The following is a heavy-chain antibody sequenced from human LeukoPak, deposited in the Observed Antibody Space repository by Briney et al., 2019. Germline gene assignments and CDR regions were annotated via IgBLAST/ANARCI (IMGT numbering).Heavy chain of an antibody. D-gene: IGHD3-22*01. V-gene: IGHV4-4*02. J-gene: IGHJ4*02. CDR2: IHHTGST. CDR3: ARVSDSSGYVDY. CDR1: GGSITSNNW. Sequence: SETLSLTCAVSGGSITSNNWWSWVRQPPGKGLEWIGEIHHTGSTNYYPSLKSRVTISLDKSRNHFSLELSSVTAADTAVYYCARVSDSSGYVDYWGQGTLVTVSS.